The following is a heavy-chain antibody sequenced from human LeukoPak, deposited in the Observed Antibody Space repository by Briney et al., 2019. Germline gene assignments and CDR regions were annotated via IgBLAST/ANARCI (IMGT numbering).Heavy chain of an antibody. Sequence: ASVKVSCKTSGYTFSDYYTHWVRQAPGQGLEWMGWINPNSAATNYARRFQGRVTMTRHTSISTAYMELSRLTSDDTAVYYCARIRGGNNYHFDFWGQGTLVTVSS. CDR1: GYTFSDYY. CDR2: INPNSAAT. D-gene: IGHD1-26*01. J-gene: IGHJ4*02. CDR3: ARIRGGNNYHFDF. V-gene: IGHV1-2*02.